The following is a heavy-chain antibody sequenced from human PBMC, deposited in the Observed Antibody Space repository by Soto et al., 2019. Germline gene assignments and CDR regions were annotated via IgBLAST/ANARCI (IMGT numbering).Heavy chain of an antibody. CDR1: GGSVSSVISY. J-gene: IGHJ4*02. V-gene: IGHV4-61*01. D-gene: IGHD3-22*01. Sequence: SEPLSLTCTVSGGSVSSVISYWSWIRQPPGKGLEWIAYIYYSGSTNYNPSLKSRVTISVDTSKNQFSLKLSSVTAADAAVYYCERATDDGSGYYYFDYWGQGTLVTVSS. CDR2: IYYSGST. CDR3: ERATDDGSGYYYFDY.